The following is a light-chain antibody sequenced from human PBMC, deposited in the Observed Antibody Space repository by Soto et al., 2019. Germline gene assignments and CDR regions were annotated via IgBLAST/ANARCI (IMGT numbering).Light chain of an antibody. CDR2: GAS. J-gene: IGKJ4*01. V-gene: IGKV3-20*01. Sequence: EIVLTQSPGTLSLSPGERATLSCRASQSVSTSSLAWYQQKPGQAPRLLIYGASNRATGIPDRVSASGSGADFTLSISRLEPEDFAVYYCQQYNKWPLTFGGGTKVEIK. CDR3: QQYNKWPLT. CDR1: QSVSTSS.